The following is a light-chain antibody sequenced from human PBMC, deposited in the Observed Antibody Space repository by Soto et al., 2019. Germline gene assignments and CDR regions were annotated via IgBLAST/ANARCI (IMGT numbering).Light chain of an antibody. V-gene: IGLV4-69*01. Sequence: QSVLTQSPSASASLGASVKLTCTRTSGHSTYAIAWHQQQPEKGPRYLMKVNSDGSHRKGDGIPDRFSGSSSGAERYLTIASLQSEDEADYSCQTWFTGPPWVFGGGTKLTVL. J-gene: IGLJ3*02. CDR1: SGHSTYA. CDR3: QTWFTGPPWV. CDR2: VNSDGSH.